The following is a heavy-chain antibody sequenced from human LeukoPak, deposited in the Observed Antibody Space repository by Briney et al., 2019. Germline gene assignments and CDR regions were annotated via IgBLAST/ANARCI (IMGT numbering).Heavy chain of an antibody. Sequence: SVKVSCKASGGTFLNYAFSWVRQAPGQGLEWMGGIIPIFGAANYAQKFQDRVTITTDESTTTVYMELSSLRSDDTAVYYCASSRGLLRYYMDVWGKGTTVTVSS. CDR1: GGTFLNYA. CDR2: IIPIFGAA. CDR3: ASSRGLLRYYMDV. V-gene: IGHV1-69*05. J-gene: IGHJ6*03. D-gene: IGHD3-22*01.